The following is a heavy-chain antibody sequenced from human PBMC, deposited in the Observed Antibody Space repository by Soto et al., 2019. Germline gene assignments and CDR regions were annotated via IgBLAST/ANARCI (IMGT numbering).Heavy chain of an antibody. CDR1: GFRFSDYS. J-gene: IGHJ4*02. Sequence: DVQLLESGGGSVHPGGSLRLACAGSGFRFSDYSMNWVRQAPGKGLEWVSYITSSGDSTYYADSVKGRFTVSRDNAKKSLFLRINGVREADTAVYYCARLPTGSTVTSWGQGTLVTVSS. CDR3: ARLPTGSTVTS. D-gene: IGHD4-17*01. CDR2: ITSSGDST. V-gene: IGHV3-48*02.